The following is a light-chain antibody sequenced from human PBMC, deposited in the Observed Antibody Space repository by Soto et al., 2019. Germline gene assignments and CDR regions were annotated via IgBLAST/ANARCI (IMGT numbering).Light chain of an antibody. CDR3: CSYVCSSSHVL. CDR2: EGS. Sequence: QSALTQPASVSGSPGQSITISCNGTSSDVGSCNLVSWYQQHPGKAPKLMIYEGSKRPSGVSKRFSGSKSGNTASLTISGLQAEDEADYYCCSYVCSSSHVLFGGGTKLTVL. CDR1: SSDVGSCNL. V-gene: IGLV2-23*01. J-gene: IGLJ2*01.